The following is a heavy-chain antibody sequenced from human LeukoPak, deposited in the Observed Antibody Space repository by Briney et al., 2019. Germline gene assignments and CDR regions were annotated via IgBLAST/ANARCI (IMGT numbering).Heavy chain of an antibody. J-gene: IGHJ4*02. CDR3: ATAVAGTCFDY. V-gene: IGHV3-30*03. CDR1: GFTFSSYG. Sequence: GRSLRLSCAASGFTFSSYGMHRVRQAPGKGLEWVAVISYDGSNKYYADSVKGRFTISRDNSKNTLYLQMNSLRAEDTAVYYCATAVAGTCFDYWGQGTLVTVSS. D-gene: IGHD6-19*01. CDR2: ISYDGSNK.